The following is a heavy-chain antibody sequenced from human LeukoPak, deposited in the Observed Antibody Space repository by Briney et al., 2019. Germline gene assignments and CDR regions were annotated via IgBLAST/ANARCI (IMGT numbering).Heavy chain of an antibody. J-gene: IGHJ3*02. D-gene: IGHD2-15*01. CDR2: INRSGST. V-gene: IGHV4-34*01. CDR3: AREEDCSGGICYLGNAFDI. Sequence: SETLSLTCTVSGGSFSDYYWSWIRQPPGKGLEWIGEINRSGSTNYNPSLKSRVTMSLDTSRKHFSLKLSSVTAADTAVYYCAREEDCSGGICYLGNAFDIWGQGTMVTVSS. CDR1: GGSFSDYY.